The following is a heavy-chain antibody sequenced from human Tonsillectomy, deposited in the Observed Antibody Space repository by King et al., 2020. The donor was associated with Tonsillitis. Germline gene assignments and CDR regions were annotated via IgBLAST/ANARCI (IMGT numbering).Heavy chain of an antibody. D-gene: IGHD5-18*01. CDR3: AKVHRGYSYGDPPDY. V-gene: IGHV3-9*01. Sequence: VQLVESGGGLVQPGRSLRLSCAASGFTFDDYAMHWVRQAPGKGLEWVSGISWNSGSIGYADSVKGRFTISRDNAKNSLYLQMNSLRAEDTALYYCAKVHRGYSYGDPPDYWGQGTLVTVSS. CDR2: ISWNSGSI. CDR1: GFTFDDYA. J-gene: IGHJ4*02.